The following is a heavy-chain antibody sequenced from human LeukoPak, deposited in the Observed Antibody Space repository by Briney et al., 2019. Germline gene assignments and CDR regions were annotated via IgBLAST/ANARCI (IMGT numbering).Heavy chain of an antibody. D-gene: IGHD1-1*01. CDR2: INPNSGAT. CDR1: GYTFTGYY. CDR3: TRAKRVIFDY. Sequence: ASVKVSCKASGYTFTGYYMHWVRQAPGQGLGWMGWINPNSGATLYAQKFQGRVTMTRDTSINTAYMELSSLRSDDTAVYYCTRAKRVIFDYWGQGTLVTVSS. V-gene: IGHV1-2*02. J-gene: IGHJ4*02.